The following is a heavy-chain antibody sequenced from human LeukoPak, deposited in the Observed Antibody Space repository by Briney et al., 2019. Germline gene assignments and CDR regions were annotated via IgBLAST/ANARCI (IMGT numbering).Heavy chain of an antibody. CDR3: AKRGVVIRVILVGFHKEAYYFES. Sequence: AGGSLRLPCAVSGITLNNYGMTGLPQAPGKGLEWVARISYSGGSTKYADSVKGRFTISRDNPKNTLYLQMNSLRAEDTAVYFCAKRGVVIRVILVGFHKEAYYFESWGQGALVTVSS. CDR2: ISYSGGST. CDR1: GITLNNYG. V-gene: IGHV3-23*01. D-gene: IGHD3/OR15-3a*01. J-gene: IGHJ4*02.